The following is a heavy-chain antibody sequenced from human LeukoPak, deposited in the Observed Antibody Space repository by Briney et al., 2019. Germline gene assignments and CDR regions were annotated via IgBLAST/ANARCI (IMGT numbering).Heavy chain of an antibody. V-gene: IGHV4-4*02. CDR3: ARVVDHYYGSGSYYSP. Sequence: SETLSLTCAVSGGSLISSNWWSWVRQFPDKGLEWIGETHHSGTSNYHPSLKSRVMISVDKSKNQFSLKLSSVTAADTAVYYCARVVDHYYGSGSYYSPWGQGTLVTVSS. D-gene: IGHD3-10*01. CDR1: GGSLISSNW. CDR2: THHSGTS. J-gene: IGHJ5*02.